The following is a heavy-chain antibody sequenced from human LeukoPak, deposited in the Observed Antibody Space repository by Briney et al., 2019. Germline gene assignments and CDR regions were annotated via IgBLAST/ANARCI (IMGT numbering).Heavy chain of an antibody. CDR1: GGTFSSYA. D-gene: IGHD5-24*01. CDR2: IIPVFGTS. Sequence: ASVKVSCKASGGTFSSYAISWVRQAPGQGLEWMGGIIPVFGTSNYAQKFQGRVTITADESTRTAYMELSSLRSDDTAVYYCATDPGEMATIEEYWGQGTLVIVSS. J-gene: IGHJ4*02. CDR3: ATDPGEMATIEEY. V-gene: IGHV1-69*13.